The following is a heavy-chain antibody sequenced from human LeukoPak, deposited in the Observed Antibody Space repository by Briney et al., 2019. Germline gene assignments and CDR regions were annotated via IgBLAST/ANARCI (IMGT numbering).Heavy chain of an antibody. V-gene: IGHV3-74*01. CDR3: AKGHYYGSGSLDY. CDR2: INSDGSST. J-gene: IGHJ4*02. Sequence: GGSLRLSCAASGFTFSSSWMHWVRQAPEKGLVWVSRINSDGSSTSYADSVKGRFTISRDNAKNTLFLQMNSLRAEDTAVYYCAKGHYYGSGSLDYWGQGTLVTVSS. D-gene: IGHD3-10*01. CDR1: GFTFSSSW.